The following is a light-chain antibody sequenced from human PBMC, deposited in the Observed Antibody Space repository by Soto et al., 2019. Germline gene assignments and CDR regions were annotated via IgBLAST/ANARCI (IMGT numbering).Light chain of an antibody. V-gene: IGKV3-15*01. CDR3: QQYNSWPPIFT. J-gene: IGKJ3*01. CDR1: QSVSFN. CDR2: GAS. Sequence: ERVMTQSPATLSVSPGERATLSCRASQSVSFNLAWYQQKPGQAPRLLIYGASTRATGIPARFSGSGSGTEFTLPISSLQSEDFAVYYCQQYNSWPPIFTFGPGTKVDVK.